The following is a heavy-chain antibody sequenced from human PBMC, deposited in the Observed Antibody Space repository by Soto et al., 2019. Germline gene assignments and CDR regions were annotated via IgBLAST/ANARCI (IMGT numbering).Heavy chain of an antibody. J-gene: IGHJ4*02. D-gene: IGHD3-10*01. CDR3: AKNGASGGSGSYYDY. Sequence: GGSLRLSCAASGFTFSSYAMSWVRQAPGKGLEWVSAISGSGGSTYYADSVKGRFTISRDNSKNTLYLQMNSLRAEDTAVYYCAKNGASGGSGSYYDYWGQGTLVTVSS. CDR2: ISGSGGST. CDR1: GFTFSSYA. V-gene: IGHV3-23*01.